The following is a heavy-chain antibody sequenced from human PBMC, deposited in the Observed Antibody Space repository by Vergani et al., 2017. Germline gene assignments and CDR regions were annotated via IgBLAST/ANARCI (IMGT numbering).Heavy chain of an antibody. V-gene: IGHV3-30*18. CDR1: GFTFSSYG. D-gene: IGHD1-14*01. CDR3: AKDRGGRQGTGYYYYGMDV. CDR2: ISYDVSNK. J-gene: IGHJ6*02. Sequence: QVQLVESGGGVVQPGRSLRLSCAASGFTFSSYGMHWVRQAPGKGLGWVGVISYDVSNKYYADSVKGRFTISRDNSKNTLYLQMNSLRAEDTAVYYCAKDRGGRQGTGYYYYGMDVWGQGTTVTVSS.